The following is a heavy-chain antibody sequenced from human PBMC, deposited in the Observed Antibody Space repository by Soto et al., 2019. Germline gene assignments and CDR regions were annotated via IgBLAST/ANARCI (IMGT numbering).Heavy chain of an antibody. CDR1: GFTFSDYY. D-gene: IGHD6-19*01. CDR2: ISSSGSTI. CDR3: ARDLRRGSSGWGHYYYYMDV. V-gene: IGHV3-11*01. Sequence: QVQLVESGGGLVKPGGSLRLSCAASGFTFSDYYMSWIRQAPGKGLEWVSYISSSGSTIYYADSVKGRFTISRENAKNSLYLQMNSLRAEDTAVYYCARDLRRGSSGWGHYYYYMDVWGKGTTVTVSS. J-gene: IGHJ6*03.